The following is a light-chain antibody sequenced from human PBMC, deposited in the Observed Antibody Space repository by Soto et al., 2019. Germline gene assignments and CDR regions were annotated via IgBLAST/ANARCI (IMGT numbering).Light chain of an antibody. CDR2: QDD. CDR1: SSNIGITS. CDR3: GTWDGSLSADV. J-gene: IGLJ1*01. Sequence: QSVLTQPPSVSAAPGQRLTISCSGSSSNIGITSVSWYQQFPGAAPKLLIYQDDKRPSGIPDRFSGSKSGTSATLGITGLQTGDEADYYCGTWDGSLSADVFGTGTKVTVL. V-gene: IGLV1-51*02.